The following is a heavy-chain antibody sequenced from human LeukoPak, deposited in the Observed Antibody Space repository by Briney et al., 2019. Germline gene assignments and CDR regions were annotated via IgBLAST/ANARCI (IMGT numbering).Heavy chain of an antibody. D-gene: IGHD3-9*01. CDR1: GYTFTSYY. Sequence: ASVKVSCKASGYTFTSYYMHWVRQAPGQGLEWMGIINPSGGSTSYAQKFQGRVTMTRDMSTSTVYMELSSLRSEDTAVYYCARDYRVENYDILTGYYYYYYYMDVWGKGTTVTVSS. CDR3: ARDYRVENYDILTGYYYYYYYMDV. J-gene: IGHJ6*03. CDR2: INPSGGST. V-gene: IGHV1-46*01.